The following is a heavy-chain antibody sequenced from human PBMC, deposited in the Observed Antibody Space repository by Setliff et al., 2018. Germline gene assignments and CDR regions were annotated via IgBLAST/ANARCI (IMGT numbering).Heavy chain of an antibody. Sequence: GGSLRLSCAASGFTFSTYGLNWVRQAPGKGLEWISYLNNDGTTIYYADSVRGRFTISRDNARDSLYLQMNSLRAEDTAVYYCVRDTTSGWMLTNWGHGTLVTVSS. CDR1: GFTFSTYG. J-gene: IGHJ4*01. CDR3: VRDTTSGWMLTN. V-gene: IGHV3-48*04. CDR2: LNNDGTTI. D-gene: IGHD6-25*01.